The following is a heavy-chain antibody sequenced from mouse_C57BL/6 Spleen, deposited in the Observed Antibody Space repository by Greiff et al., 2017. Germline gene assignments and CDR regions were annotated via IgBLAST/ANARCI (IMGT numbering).Heavy chain of an antibody. Sequence: VQLLESGAELVRPGASLTLSCTASGYTFTDYAMPWVKQTPVHGLEWIGAIDPETGGTAYNQKFKGKDILTADKSSSTAYMELRSLTSEDSAVYYCTRSNYYDSGYVGYFDVWGTGTTVTVSS. V-gene: IGHV1-15*01. J-gene: IGHJ1*03. CDR2: IDPETGGT. CDR1: GYTFTDYA. D-gene: IGHD1-1*01. CDR3: TRSNYYDSGYVGYFDV.